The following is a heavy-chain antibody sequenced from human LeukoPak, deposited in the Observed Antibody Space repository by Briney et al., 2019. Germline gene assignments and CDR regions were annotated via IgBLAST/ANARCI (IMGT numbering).Heavy chain of an antibody. V-gene: IGHV3-48*02. CDR3: ARGEAVVVAANH. D-gene: IGHD2-15*01. CDR1: GXTFSSYS. CDR2: ISSSSSTI. Sequence: GGSLRLSCVASGXTFSSYSMNWVRQAPGKGLEWVSYISSSSSTIYQADAVKGRFTISRDNAKNSLYLQMNSLRDEDTAVYYCARGEAVVVAANHWGQGTLVTVSS. J-gene: IGHJ5*02.